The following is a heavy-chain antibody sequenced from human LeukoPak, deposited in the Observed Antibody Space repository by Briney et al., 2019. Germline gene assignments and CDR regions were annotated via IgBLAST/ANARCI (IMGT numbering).Heavy chain of an antibody. CDR1: GGSISSYY. J-gene: IGHJ6*03. Sequence: SETLSLTCTVSGGSISSYYWSWIRQPPGKGLEWIGYIYYGGSTNYNPSLKSRVTISVDTSKNQFSLKLSSVTAADTALYYCASTTEGGYIGYFYYYYLYVGGKGTTVTISS. CDR3: ASTTEGGYIGYFYYYYLYV. V-gene: IGHV4-59*12. CDR2: IYYGGST. D-gene: IGHD5-18*01.